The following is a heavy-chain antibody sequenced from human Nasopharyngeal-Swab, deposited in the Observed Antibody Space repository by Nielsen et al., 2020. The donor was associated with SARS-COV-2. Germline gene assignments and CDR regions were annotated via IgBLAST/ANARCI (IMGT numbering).Heavy chain of an antibody. J-gene: IGHJ5*02. CDR1: GGTFNNYA. Sequence: SVKVSCKASGGTFNNYAITWVRQPPGQGLEWMGRNIPILGIANYAQKFQGRVTITADKSTSTAYMELSSLRSEDTAVYYCALVPGDGYNYHNWFDPWGQGTLVTVSS. V-gene: IGHV1-69*04. CDR3: ALVPGDGYNYHNWFDP. CDR2: NIPILGIA. D-gene: IGHD5-24*01.